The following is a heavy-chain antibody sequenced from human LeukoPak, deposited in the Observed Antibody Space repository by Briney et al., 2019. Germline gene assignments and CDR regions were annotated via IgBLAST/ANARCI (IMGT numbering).Heavy chain of an antibody. J-gene: IGHJ4*01. D-gene: IGHD1-26*01. CDR3: AHRQGGSYYHY. Sequence: SGPTLVKPTQTLTLTCTFSGFSLSTSGVGVGWSRQPPGKALEWLALIYWDDDKRYIPSLKSRLTITKDTSKNQVVLTMTNMDPVDTAPYYCAHRQGGSYYHYRGQGTLVNVSS. V-gene: IGHV2-5*02. CDR1: GFSLSTSGVG. CDR2: IYWDDDK.